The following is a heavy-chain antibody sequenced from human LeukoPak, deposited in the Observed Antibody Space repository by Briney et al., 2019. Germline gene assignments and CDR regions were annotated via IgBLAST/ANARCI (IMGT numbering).Heavy chain of an antibody. CDR1: GFTFSRFW. D-gene: IGHD6-6*01. J-gene: IGHJ3*01. V-gene: IGHV3-7*03. CDR3: ARSSYSSSSSV. Sequence: PGGSLRLSCAVSGFTFSRFWMSWSRQAPGKGLEWVASINSDGSEGYYADVVKGRFTISRDNAKNSLYLQINSLRAEDTAVYYCARSSYSSSSSVWGQGTMVTVSS. CDR2: INSDGSEG.